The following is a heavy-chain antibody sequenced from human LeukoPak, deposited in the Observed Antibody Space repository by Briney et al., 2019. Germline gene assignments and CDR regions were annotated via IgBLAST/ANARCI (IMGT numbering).Heavy chain of an antibody. CDR2: IDPSDSYT. CDR1: GYSFNTYW. CDR3: ARTVDTAMANDAFDI. Sequence: GESLKITCQGSGYSFNTYWIAWVRQMPGKGLEWMGRIDPSDSYTNYSPSFQGHVTISADKSISTAYLQWSSLKASDTAMYYCARTVDTAMANDAFDIWGQGTMVTVSS. D-gene: IGHD5-18*01. J-gene: IGHJ3*02. V-gene: IGHV5-10-1*01.